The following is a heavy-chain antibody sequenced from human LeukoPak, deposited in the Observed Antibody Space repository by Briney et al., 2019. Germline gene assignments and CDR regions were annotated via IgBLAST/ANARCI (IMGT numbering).Heavy chain of an antibody. CDR1: GGSISSYY. V-gene: IGHV4-59*12. D-gene: IGHD3-10*01. CDR3: ARELPPSLLWFGEWTGWFDP. CDR2: IYYSGST. Sequence: SETLSLTCTVSGGSISSYYWSWIRQSPEKGLEWIGYIYYSGSTYYNPSLKSRVTISVDTSKNQFSLKLSSVTAADTAVYYCARELPPSLLWFGEWTGWFDPWGQGTLVTVSS. J-gene: IGHJ5*02.